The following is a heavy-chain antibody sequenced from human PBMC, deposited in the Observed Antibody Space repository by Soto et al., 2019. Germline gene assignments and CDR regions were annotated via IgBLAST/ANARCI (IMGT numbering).Heavy chain of an antibody. Sequence: QVQLQESGPGLVKPSQTLSLTCTVSGGSISSGGSYWSWIRQRPGKGLEWIGYIFYSGSFYYTPSLKSRVMISADTSKNQFSLKLSSVTAADTAVYYCARAPETPPIFGVVVPYFLDYWGRGTLVTVSS. J-gene: IGHJ4*02. CDR3: ARAPETPPIFGVVVPYFLDY. V-gene: IGHV4-31*03. CDR2: IFYSGSF. D-gene: IGHD3-3*01. CDR1: GGSISSGGSY.